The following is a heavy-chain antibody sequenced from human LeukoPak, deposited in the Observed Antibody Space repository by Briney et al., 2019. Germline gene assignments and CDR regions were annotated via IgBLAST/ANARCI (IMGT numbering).Heavy chain of an antibody. V-gene: IGHV1-8*03. CDR3: ARWCCSSTSCYFDY. CDR2: MNPNSGNT. D-gene: IGHD2-2*01. Sequence: SVKVSCKASGYTSTGYYMDWVQQATGQGLEWIGWMNPNSGNTGYAQKFQGRVTITRNTSISTAYMELSSLRSDDTAVYYCARWCCSSTSCYFDYWGQGTLVTVSS. CDR1: GYTSTGYY. J-gene: IGHJ4*02.